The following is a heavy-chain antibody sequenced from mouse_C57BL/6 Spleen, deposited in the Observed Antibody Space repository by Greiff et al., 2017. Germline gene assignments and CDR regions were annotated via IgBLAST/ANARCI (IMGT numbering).Heavy chain of an antibody. V-gene: IGHV1-80*01. CDR2: IYPGDGDT. J-gene: IGHJ4*01. Sequence: QVQLKQSGAELVKPGASVKISCKASGYAFSSYWMNWVKQRPGKGLEWIGQIYPGDGDTNYNGKFKGKATLTADKSSSTAYMQLSSLTSEDSAVYFCARKRVDYAMDYWGQGTSVTVSS. CDR1: GYAFSSYW. CDR3: ARKRVDYAMDY.